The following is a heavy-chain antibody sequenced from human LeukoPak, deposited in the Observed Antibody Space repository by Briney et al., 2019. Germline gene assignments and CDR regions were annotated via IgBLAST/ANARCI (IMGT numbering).Heavy chain of an antibody. D-gene: IGHD6-19*01. Sequence: ASVKVSCKASGYTFTSYDINWVRQATGQGLEWMGWMNPNSGNTSYAQKLQGRVTMTRNTSISTAYMELSSLRSEDTAVYYCATAKPDYSSGWYYADYYYGMDVWGQGTTVTVSS. V-gene: IGHV1-8*01. CDR1: GYTFTSYD. CDR3: ATAKPDYSSGWYYADYYYGMDV. CDR2: MNPNSGNT. J-gene: IGHJ6*02.